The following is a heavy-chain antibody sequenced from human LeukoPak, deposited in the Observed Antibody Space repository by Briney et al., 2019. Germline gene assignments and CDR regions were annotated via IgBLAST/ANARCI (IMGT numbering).Heavy chain of an antibody. J-gene: IGHJ5*02. CDR2: INAGNGNT. CDR3: ARDGAYCSGGSCYNWFDP. CDR1: GYTFTSYA. Sequence: ASVKVSCKASGYTFTSYAMHWVRQAPGQRLEWMGWINAGNGNTKYSQEFQGRVTITRDTSASTAYMELSSLRSEDMAVYCCARDGAYCSGGSCYNWFDPWGQGTLVTVSS. V-gene: IGHV1-3*03. D-gene: IGHD2-15*01.